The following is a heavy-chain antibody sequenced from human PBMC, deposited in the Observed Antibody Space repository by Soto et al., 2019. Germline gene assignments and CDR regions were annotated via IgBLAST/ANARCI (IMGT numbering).Heavy chain of an antibody. Sequence: LRLSCTASGFIFSNFGMHWVRQAPGKGLEWVAGVWYDGSNGVSAESVKGRFTISRDNSKNTLYLQMTSLRAEDTAVYYCARDPRTARASAMDVWGQGTTVSVAS. CDR1: GFIFSNFG. CDR2: VWYDGSNG. V-gene: IGHV3-33*01. D-gene: IGHD6-6*01. CDR3: ARDPRTARASAMDV. J-gene: IGHJ6*02.